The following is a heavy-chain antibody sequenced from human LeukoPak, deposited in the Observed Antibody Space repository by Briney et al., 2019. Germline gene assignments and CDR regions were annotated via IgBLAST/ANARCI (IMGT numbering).Heavy chain of an antibody. V-gene: IGHV3-30-3*01. J-gene: IGHJ5*02. D-gene: IGHD6-6*01. Sequence: GGSLRLSCAASGFTFSSYAMHWVRQAPGKGLEWVAVISYDGSNKYYADSVKGRFTISRDNSKNTLYLQMNSLRAEDTALYYCVKASSSSPQYNWFDAWGQGTLVTVSS. CDR1: GFTFSSYA. CDR2: ISYDGSNK. CDR3: VKASSSSPQYNWFDA.